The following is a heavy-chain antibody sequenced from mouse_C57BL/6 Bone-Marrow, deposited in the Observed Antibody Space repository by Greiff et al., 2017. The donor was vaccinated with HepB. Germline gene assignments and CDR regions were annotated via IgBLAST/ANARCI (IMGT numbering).Heavy chain of an antibody. D-gene: IGHD1-1*01. CDR3: ARTRYYGSSYGFDV. CDR1: GFSLTSYA. CDR2: ICTGGGT. Sequence: VKLVESGPGLVAPSQSLSITCTVSGFSLTSYAISWVRQPPGKGLEWLGVICTGGGTNYNSALKSRLSISKDNSKSQVFLKMNSLQTDDTARYYCARTRYYGSSYGFDVWGTGTTVTVSS. V-gene: IGHV2-9-1*01. J-gene: IGHJ1*03.